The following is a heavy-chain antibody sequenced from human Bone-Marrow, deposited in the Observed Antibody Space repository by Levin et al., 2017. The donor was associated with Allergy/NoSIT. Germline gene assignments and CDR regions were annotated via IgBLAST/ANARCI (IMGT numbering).Heavy chain of an antibody. V-gene: IGHV3-23*01. CDR2: ISGSGGST. D-gene: IGHD3-22*01. Sequence: ASVKVSCAASGFTFSSYAMSWVRQAPGKGLEWVAAISGSGGSTYYADAVKGRVTISRDNSKDTLYLEMNSLRAEDTGVYYCAYNYFYDSSGYRLDYWGQGTLVTVSS. CDR3: AYNYFYDSSGYRLDY. CDR1: GFTFSSYA. J-gene: IGHJ4*02.